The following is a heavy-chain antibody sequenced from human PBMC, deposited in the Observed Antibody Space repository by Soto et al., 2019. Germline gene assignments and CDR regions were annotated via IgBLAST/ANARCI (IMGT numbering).Heavy chain of an antibody. CDR2: INPSGGST. J-gene: IGHJ3*02. D-gene: IGHD2-15*01. CDR1: GYTFTSYY. Sequence: VASVKVSCKASGYTFTSYYMHWVRQAPGQGLEWMGIINPSGGSTSYAQKFQGRVTMTRDTSTSTVYMELSSLRSEDTAVYYCATTFRHCSGGSCYEGDDAFDIWGQGTMVTVS. CDR3: ATTFRHCSGGSCYEGDDAFDI. V-gene: IGHV1-46*01.